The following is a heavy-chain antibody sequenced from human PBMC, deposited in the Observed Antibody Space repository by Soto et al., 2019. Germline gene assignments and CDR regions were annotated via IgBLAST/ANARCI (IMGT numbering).Heavy chain of an antibody. CDR3: ARGHDFSFDY. Sequence: PGGSLRLSCAGSGFTFSNYWMSWVRQAPGKGLEWVANIKQDGSEKYYVDSVRGRFTGSRDNAQNSQYLQMNALRAEDTAVYYCARGHDFSFDYWGQGILVTVSS. CDR2: IKQDGSEK. J-gene: IGHJ4*02. CDR1: GFTFSNYW. D-gene: IGHD1-1*01. V-gene: IGHV3-7*01.